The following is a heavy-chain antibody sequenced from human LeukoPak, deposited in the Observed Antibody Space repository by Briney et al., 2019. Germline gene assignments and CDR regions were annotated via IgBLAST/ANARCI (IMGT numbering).Heavy chain of an antibody. D-gene: IGHD3-16*01. CDR2: INSDSSLM. CDR1: GFTFSSYA. V-gene: IGHV3-21*01. J-gene: IGHJ4*02. CDR3: VRDLFDDYSLDY. Sequence: GGSLRLSCAAAGFTFSSYAMHWVRQVAGKGLEWVSSINSDSSLMFYAESVKGRFTISRDNARNSLYLQMNSLRAEDTAVYYCVRDLFDDYSLDYWGQGALVTVSS.